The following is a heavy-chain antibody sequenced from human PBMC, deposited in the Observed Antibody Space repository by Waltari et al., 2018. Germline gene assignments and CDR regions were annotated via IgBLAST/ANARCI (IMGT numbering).Heavy chain of an antibody. D-gene: IGHD2-21*01. J-gene: IGHJ4*02. CDR1: GYTFTSYY. V-gene: IGHV1-46*01. CDR2: INPSGGST. CDR3: ARMYCGGDCYSRGDFDY. Sequence: QVQLVQSGAEVKKPGASVKVSCKASGYTFTSYYMHWVRQAPGQGLEWMGIINPSGGSTSYAQKFQGRVTMTRDTSTSTVYMELSSLRSEDTAVYYCARMYCGGDCYSRGDFDYWGQGTLVTVSS.